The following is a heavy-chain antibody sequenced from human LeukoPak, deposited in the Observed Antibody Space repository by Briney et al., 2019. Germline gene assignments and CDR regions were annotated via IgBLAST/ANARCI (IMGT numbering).Heavy chain of an antibody. CDR1: GFTFSSYE. D-gene: IGHD6-13*01. J-gene: IGHJ4*02. CDR2: ISSSGSTI. V-gene: IGHV3-48*03. Sequence: PGGSLRLSCAASGFTFSSYEMNWVRQAPGKGLEWVSYISSSGSTIYYADSVKGRFTISRDNAKNSLYLQMNSLRAEDTAVYYCARVWQQLAPPIHYWGQGTLVTVSS. CDR3: ARVWQQLAPPIHY.